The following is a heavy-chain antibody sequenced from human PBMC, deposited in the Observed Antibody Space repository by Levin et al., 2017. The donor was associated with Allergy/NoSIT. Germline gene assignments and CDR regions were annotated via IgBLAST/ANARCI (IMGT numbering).Heavy chain of an antibody. J-gene: IGHJ3*02. Sequence: GGSLRLSCVVSGFAFSSYAMHWVRLAPGKGLEWVADISDDGSKKYYADSVKGRFTISRDNFKNTLFLQMNSLRVEDTAVYYCAKVRRELVIATDAFDIWGPGTLVTVSS. D-gene: IGHD3-9*01. CDR2: ISDDGSKK. CDR1: GFAFSSYA. CDR3: AKVRRELVIATDAFDI. V-gene: IGHV3-30*18.